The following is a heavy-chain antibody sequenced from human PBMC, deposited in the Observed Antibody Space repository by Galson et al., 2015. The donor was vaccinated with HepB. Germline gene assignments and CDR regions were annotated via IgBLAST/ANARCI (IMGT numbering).Heavy chain of an antibody. J-gene: IGHJ4*02. CDR3: ARGGFSGYVFDY. Sequence: SLRLSCAASGFTVSSNYMTWVRQAPGKGLEWVSVLYSGGSTYYADSVKGRFTISRDNSKNTLFLQMNSLRAEDTAVYYCARGGFSGYVFDYWGQGTLVTVSS. V-gene: IGHV3-66*01. D-gene: IGHD5-12*01. CDR2: LYSGGST. CDR1: GFTVSSNY.